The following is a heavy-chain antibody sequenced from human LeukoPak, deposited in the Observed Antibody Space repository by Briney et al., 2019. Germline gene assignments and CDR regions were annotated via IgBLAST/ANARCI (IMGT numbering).Heavy chain of an antibody. CDR2: IYSGGST. Sequence: GGSLRLSCAASGFTVSSNYMSWVRQAPGKGLEGVSVIYSGGSTYYADSVKGRFTISRDNSKNTLYLQMNSLRAEDTAVYYCAREGTYYYDSSGYYVDAFDIWGQGTMVTVSS. D-gene: IGHD3-22*01. CDR3: AREGTYYYDSSGYYVDAFDI. CDR1: GFTVSSNY. V-gene: IGHV3-53*01. J-gene: IGHJ3*02.